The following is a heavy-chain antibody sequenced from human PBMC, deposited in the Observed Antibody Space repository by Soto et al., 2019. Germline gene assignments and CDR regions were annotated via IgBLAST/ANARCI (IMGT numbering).Heavy chain of an antibody. D-gene: IGHD2-15*01. Sequence: QVQLQESGPGLVKPSQTLSLTCTVSGGSISSGDYYWSWIRQPPGKGLEWNGYIYYSGSTYYNPYLKSRVTISVDTSKNQFTRKLSSVTATDTVVYYCAREILTYGEDWFDPWGQGTLVTVSA. V-gene: IGHV4-30-4*01. CDR1: GGSISSGDYY. CDR2: IYYSGST. J-gene: IGHJ5*02. CDR3: AREILTYGEDWFDP.